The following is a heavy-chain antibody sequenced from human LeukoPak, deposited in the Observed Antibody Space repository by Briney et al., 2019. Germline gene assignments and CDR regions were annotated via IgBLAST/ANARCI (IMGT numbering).Heavy chain of an antibody. CDR3: AKDPRGYSGYGPIDY. V-gene: IGHV3-30*02. Sequence: GGSLRLSCAASGFTFSSYGMHWVRQAPGKGLEWVAFIRYDGSNKYYADSVKGRFTISRDNSKNTLYLQMNSLRAEDTAVYYCAKDPRGYSGYGPIDYWGQGTLVTVSS. D-gene: IGHD5-12*01. CDR2: IRYDGSNK. CDR1: GFTFSSYG. J-gene: IGHJ4*02.